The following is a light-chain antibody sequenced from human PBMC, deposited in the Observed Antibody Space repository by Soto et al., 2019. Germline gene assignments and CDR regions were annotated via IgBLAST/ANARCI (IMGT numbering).Light chain of an antibody. CDR3: SSFKGTNSFV. J-gene: IGLJ1*01. CDR2: GNY. CDR1: SSNIGAGYD. V-gene: IGLV1-40*01. Sequence: QSVLTQPPSVSGAPGQRVTISCTGSSSNIGAGYDVHWYQQLPGTAPKLLIYGNYNRPSGVPDRFSGSKSGTSVSLAITGLQAEDEADYYCSSFKGTNSFVFGTGTKLTVL.